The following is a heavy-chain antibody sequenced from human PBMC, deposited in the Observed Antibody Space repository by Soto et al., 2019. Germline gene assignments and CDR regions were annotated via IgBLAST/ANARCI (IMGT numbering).Heavy chain of an antibody. CDR2: IYWDDDK. D-gene: IGHD2-2*01. CDR1: GFSLSTSGVG. Sequence: QITLKESGPTLVKPTQTLTLTCTFSGFSLSTSGVGVGWIRQPPGTALEWLALIYWDDDKRYSPSLKSRLTNTKDNSKNRVVLTMTDMDPVDTATYYCAHSPRSSVTPVWFDPWGQGTLVTVSS. V-gene: IGHV2-5*02. CDR3: AHSPRSSVTPVWFDP. J-gene: IGHJ5*02.